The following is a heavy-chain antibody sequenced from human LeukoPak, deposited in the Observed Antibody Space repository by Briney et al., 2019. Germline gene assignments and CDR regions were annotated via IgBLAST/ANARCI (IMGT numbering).Heavy chain of an antibody. CDR1: GFTFAGYY. CDR2: INPKRGDT. Sequence: GASVKVSCKTSGFTFAGYYIHWLRQAPGQGLELMGWINPKRGDTNYAPKFQGRVTMTRDTSIRTAYMDLSSLRSDDTAVYYCARDWGMVAGTAGDYWGQVILVTVSS. V-gene: IGHV1-2*02. D-gene: IGHD6-19*01. CDR3: ARDWGMVAGTAGDY. J-gene: IGHJ4*02.